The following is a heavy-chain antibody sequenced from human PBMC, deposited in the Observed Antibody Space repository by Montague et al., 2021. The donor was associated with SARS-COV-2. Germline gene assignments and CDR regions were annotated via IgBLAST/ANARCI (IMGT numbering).Heavy chain of an antibody. CDR3: ASMVRAQVYYFDY. D-gene: IGHD3-10*01. Sequence: SETLSLTCTVSGGSISSSSYYWGWIRQPPGEGLEWIGSIFYSGSTDYXXXLKSRVTISVDTPKNQFSLKLSSVTAADTAVYYCASMVRAQVYYFDYWGQGTLVTVSS. CDR1: GGSISSSSYY. J-gene: IGHJ4*02. V-gene: IGHV4-39*01. CDR2: IFYSGST.